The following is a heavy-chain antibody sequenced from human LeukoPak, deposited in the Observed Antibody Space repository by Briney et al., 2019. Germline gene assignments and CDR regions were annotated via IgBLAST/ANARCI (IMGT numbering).Heavy chain of an antibody. D-gene: IGHD1-14*01. V-gene: IGHV4-39*01. Sequence: PSETLSLTCNVSGGSIRSGGYYWGWIRQPPGQGLEWIATIYYTGSTYSNPSLKSRDTISVDTSKNQFSLKLSSVTAADTAVYYCASSEIVWGQGTLVTVSS. J-gene: IGHJ4*02. CDR2: IYYTGST. CDR1: GGSIRSGGYY. CDR3: ASSEIV.